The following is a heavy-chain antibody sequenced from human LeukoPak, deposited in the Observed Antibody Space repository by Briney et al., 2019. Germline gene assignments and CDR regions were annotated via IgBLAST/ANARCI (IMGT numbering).Heavy chain of an antibody. CDR3: ARVEWNYYGSGSYSFDY. CDR2: ISSSSSYI. CDR1: GFTFSSYA. Sequence: GGSLRLSCAASGFTFSSYAMSWVRQAPGKGLEWVSSISSSSSYIYYADSVKGRFTISRDNAKNSLYLQMNSLRAEDTAVYYCARVEWNYYGSGSYSFDYWGQGTLVTVSS. V-gene: IGHV3-21*01. J-gene: IGHJ4*02. D-gene: IGHD3-10*01.